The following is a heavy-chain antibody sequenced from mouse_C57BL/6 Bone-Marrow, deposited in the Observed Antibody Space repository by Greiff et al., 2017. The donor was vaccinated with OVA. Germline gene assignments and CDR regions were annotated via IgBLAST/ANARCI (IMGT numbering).Heavy chain of an antibody. V-gene: IGHV7-3*01. D-gene: IGHD4-1*01. J-gene: IGHJ4*01. CDR1: GFTFTDYY. CDR2: IRNKANGYTT. Sequence: EVKLVESGGGLVQPGGSLSLSCAASGFTFTDYYMSWVRQPPGKALEWLGFIRNKANGYTTEYSASVKGRFTISRDNSQSILYLQMNALRAEDSATYYCARYRGGTDDYAMDYWGQGTSVTVSS. CDR3: ARYRGGTDDYAMDY.